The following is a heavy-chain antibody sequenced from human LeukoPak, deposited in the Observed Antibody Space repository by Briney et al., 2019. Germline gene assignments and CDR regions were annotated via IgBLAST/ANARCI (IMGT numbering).Heavy chain of an antibody. J-gene: IGHJ5*02. CDR2: IIPIFGTA. V-gene: IGHV1-69*13. D-gene: IGHD3-3*01. CDR3: ARSDYDFWSGHFDP. CDR1: GGTFSSYA. Sequence: SVKVSCKASGGTFSSYAISWVRQAPGQGLEWMGGIIPIFGTANYAQKFQGRVTITADESTSTAYMELSSLRSEDTAVHYCARSDYDFWSGHFDPWGQGTLVTVSS.